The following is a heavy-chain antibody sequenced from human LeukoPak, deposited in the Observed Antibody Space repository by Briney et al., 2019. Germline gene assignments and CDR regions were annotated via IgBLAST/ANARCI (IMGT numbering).Heavy chain of an antibody. CDR1: GFTVSNNY. CDR2: ISSSSSYT. Sequence: GGSLRLSCAASGFTVSNNYMSWVRQAPGKGLEWVSYISSSSSYTNYADSVKGRFTISRDNAKNSLYLQMNSLRAEDTAVYYCAGSYPDWYSEFDYWGQGTLVTVSS. J-gene: IGHJ4*02. V-gene: IGHV3-11*06. CDR3: AGSYPDWYSEFDY. D-gene: IGHD3-9*01.